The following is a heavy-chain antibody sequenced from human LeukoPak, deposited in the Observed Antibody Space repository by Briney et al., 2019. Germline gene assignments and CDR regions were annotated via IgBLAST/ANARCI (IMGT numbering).Heavy chain of an antibody. CDR1: TFTFSSSA. J-gene: IGHJ1*01. V-gene: IGHV3-23*01. Sequence: GGSLRLSCAASTFTFSSSAMSWVRQPPGKGLEWVSAISGGGGNTYYADSVKGRFTISRNTYKHTLYLQMNRLRAEDTPVYYCATGMENYDGSGYYSYFQHWGQGTLVTVSS. D-gene: IGHD3-22*01. CDR3: ATGMENYDGSGYYSYFQH. CDR2: ISGGGGNT.